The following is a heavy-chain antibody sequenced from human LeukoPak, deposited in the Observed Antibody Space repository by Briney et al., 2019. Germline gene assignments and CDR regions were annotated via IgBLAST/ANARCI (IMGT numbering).Heavy chain of an antibody. D-gene: IGHD5-18*01. Sequence: GGSLRLSCEASGFTFGRHAVYWVRQAPGTGLEGVAGIFGSGGSPPYADPVKGRFTISRDNSRNTVYLQINSLRAEDTAVYYCGKTTVGYSSGQKPAWPVDYWGQGTLVTVSS. CDR3: GKTTVGYSSGQKPAWPVDY. CDR1: GFTFGRHA. CDR2: IFGSGGSP. V-gene: IGHV3-23*01. J-gene: IGHJ4*02.